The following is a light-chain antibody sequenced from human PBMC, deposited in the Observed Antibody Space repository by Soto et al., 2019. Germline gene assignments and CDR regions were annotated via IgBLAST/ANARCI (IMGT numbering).Light chain of an antibody. Sequence: EIVLTQSPGTLSFSPGERATLSCRASRSLSSSYVVWYQQKPGQAPRLLIYAASRRATGIPDRFSGSGSATEYPLTISRLEPEDFAVYYCQQQGTFGQGTKLEIK. CDR1: RSLSSSY. CDR3: QQQGT. J-gene: IGKJ2*01. V-gene: IGKV3-20*01. CDR2: AAS.